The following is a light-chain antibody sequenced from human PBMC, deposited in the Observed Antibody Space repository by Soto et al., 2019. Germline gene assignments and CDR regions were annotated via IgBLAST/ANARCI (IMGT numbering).Light chain of an antibody. Sequence: QSVLTQPASVSGSPGQSITISCTGTSSDAGGYNYVSWYQQHPGKAPKLMIYEVSNRPSGVSNRFSGSKSGNTASLTISGLQAEDEADYYCSSYTSSSTPEVFGTGTKVTVL. V-gene: IGLV2-14*01. J-gene: IGLJ1*01. CDR1: SSDAGGYNY. CDR3: SSYTSSSTPEV. CDR2: EVS.